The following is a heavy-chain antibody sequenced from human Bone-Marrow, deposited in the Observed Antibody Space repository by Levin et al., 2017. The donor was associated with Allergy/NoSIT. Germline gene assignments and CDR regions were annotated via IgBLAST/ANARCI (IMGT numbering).Heavy chain of an antibody. CDR2: ISSSSGAT. Sequence: GESLKISCAASGFSFSTYGMDWVRQTPGKGLEWVSYISSSSGATYYADSVKGRFIISRDNAKNSLYLQMDSLRAEDTAIYYCARDSVVRGVIVSAFDLWGRGTMVTVSS. D-gene: IGHD3-10*01. CDR1: GFSFSTYG. J-gene: IGHJ3*01. V-gene: IGHV3-48*01. CDR3: ARDSVVRGVIVSAFDL.